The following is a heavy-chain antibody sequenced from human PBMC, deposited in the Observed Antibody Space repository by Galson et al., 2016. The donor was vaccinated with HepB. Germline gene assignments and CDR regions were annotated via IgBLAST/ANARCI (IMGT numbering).Heavy chain of an antibody. CDR3: AKDLWRRGFLDH. J-gene: IGHJ4*02. V-gene: IGHV3-30*18. CDR2: ISYDGSNE. CDR1: GFTFNNHD. D-gene: IGHD2-21*01. Sequence: SLRLSCAASGFTFNNHDMHWVRQAPGKGLEWVALISYDGSNEYYSDSVKGRFTISSDNSKNTMYLQMNRVRLEDTAVYYCAKDLWRRGFLDHWGQGTLVTVSS.